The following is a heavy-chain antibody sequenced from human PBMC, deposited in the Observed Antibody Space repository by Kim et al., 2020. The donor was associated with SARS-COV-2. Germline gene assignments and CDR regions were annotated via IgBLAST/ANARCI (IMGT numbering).Heavy chain of an antibody. CDR3: ARAPIFGVVITNFDY. Sequence: SETLSLTCTVSGGSISSGGYYWSWIRQHPGKGLEWIGYIYYSGSTYYNSSLKSRVTISVDTSKNQFSLKLSSVTAADTAVYYSARAPIFGVVITNFDYWGQGTLVTVSS. D-gene: IGHD3-3*01. J-gene: IGHJ4*02. CDR2: IYYSGST. CDR1: GGSISSGGYY. V-gene: IGHV4-31*03.